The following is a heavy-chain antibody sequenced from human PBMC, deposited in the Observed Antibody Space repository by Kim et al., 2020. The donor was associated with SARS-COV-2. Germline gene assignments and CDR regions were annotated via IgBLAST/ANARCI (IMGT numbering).Heavy chain of an antibody. J-gene: IGHJ4*02. CDR1: GGSISSSSYY. D-gene: IGHD3-10*01. V-gene: IGHV4-39*01. CDR2: IYYSGST. CDR3: ARHGGGSGSYYTRTPDY. Sequence: SETLSLTCTASGGSISSSSYYWGWIRQPPGKGLEWIGSIYYSGSTYYNPSLKSRVTISVDTSKNQFSLKLSSVTAADTAVYYCARHGGGSGSYYTRTPDYWGQGTLVTVSS.